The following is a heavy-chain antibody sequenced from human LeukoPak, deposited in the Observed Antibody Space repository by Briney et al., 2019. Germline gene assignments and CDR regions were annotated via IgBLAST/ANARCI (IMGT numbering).Heavy chain of an antibody. CDR3: AKGSIVVVVAANLYFDY. CDR1: GFAFGKYD. V-gene: IGHV3-23*01. Sequence: GGSLRLSCAASGFAFGKYDMSWVRQAPGKGLEWVSFISGGGINTYYAASVKGRFTISWDTSKNTLFLQMSSLRGDDTAVYYCAKGSIVVVVAANLYFDYWGQGTLVTVSS. J-gene: IGHJ4*02. D-gene: IGHD2-15*01. CDR2: ISGGGINT.